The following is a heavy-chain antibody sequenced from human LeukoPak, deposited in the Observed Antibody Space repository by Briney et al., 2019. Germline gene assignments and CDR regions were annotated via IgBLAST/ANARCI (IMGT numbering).Heavy chain of an antibody. J-gene: IGHJ5*02. V-gene: IGHV3-11*05. CDR1: GFTFSDYY. CDR2: ISSSTGYT. Sequence: GGSLRLSCAASGFTFSDYYMSWIRQAPGKGLEWISHISSSTGYTKYADSVKGRFTISRDNAKNSLYLEMNSLRAEDTALYHCARDYYDSGSYGWFDPWGHGTLVTVSS. CDR3: ARDYYDSGSYGWFDP. D-gene: IGHD3-10*01.